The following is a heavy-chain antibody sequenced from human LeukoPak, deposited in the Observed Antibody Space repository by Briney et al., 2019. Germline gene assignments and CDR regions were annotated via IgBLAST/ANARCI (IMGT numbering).Heavy chain of an antibody. CDR2: FDPEDGET. V-gene: IGHV1-24*01. J-gene: IGHJ5*02. CDR3: ATIGRRYQLPHNWFDP. CDR1: GYTLTELS. D-gene: IGHD2-2*01. Sequence: ASVKVSCKVSGYTLTELSMHWVRQAPGKGLEWMGGFDPEDGETIYAQKFQGRVTMTEDTSTDTAYMELSSLRSEDTAVYYCATIGRRYQLPHNWFDPWGLGTLVTVSS.